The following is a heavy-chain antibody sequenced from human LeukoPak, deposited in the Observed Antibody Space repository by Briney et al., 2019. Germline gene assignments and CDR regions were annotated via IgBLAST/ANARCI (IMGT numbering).Heavy chain of an antibody. CDR1: GGSISSGDHY. J-gene: IGHJ4*02. CDR2: IYYSGST. CDR3: ARGSWSSSIDY. Sequence: PSETLSLTCTVSGGSISSGDHYSSWIRQPPGKGLEWIGYIYYSGSTYYNPSLKSRVTISVDTSKNQFSLKLSSVTAADTAVYYCARGSWSSSIDYWGQGTLVTASS. D-gene: IGHD6-6*01. V-gene: IGHV4-30-4*01.